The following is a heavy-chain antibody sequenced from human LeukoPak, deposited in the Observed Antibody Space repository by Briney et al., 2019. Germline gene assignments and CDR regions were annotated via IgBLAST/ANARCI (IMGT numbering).Heavy chain of an antibody. D-gene: IGHD6-13*01. V-gene: IGHV3-33*01. CDR1: GFTFSSYG. Sequence: GGSLRLSYAASGFTFSSYGMHWVRQAPGKGLEWVAVIWYDGSNKYYADSVKGRFTISRDNSKNTLYLQMNSLRAEDTAVYYCASIRQNSSWWGQGTLVTVSS. CDR3: ASIRQNSSW. J-gene: IGHJ4*02. CDR2: IWYDGSNK.